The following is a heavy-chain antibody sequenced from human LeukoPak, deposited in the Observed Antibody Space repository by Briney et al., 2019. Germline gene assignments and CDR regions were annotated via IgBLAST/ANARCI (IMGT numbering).Heavy chain of an antibody. V-gene: IGHV3-48*01. CDR1: GITFSSYS. Sequence: GGSLRLSCVASGITFSSYSMNWVRQAPGKGLEWVTYISSFSGTINYADSVKGRFTISRDNAKNSLYLQMNSLRAEDTAVYYCARDQGGLGYWGQGTLVTVSS. J-gene: IGHJ4*02. CDR3: ARDQGGLGY. CDR2: ISSFSGTI. D-gene: IGHD3-16*01.